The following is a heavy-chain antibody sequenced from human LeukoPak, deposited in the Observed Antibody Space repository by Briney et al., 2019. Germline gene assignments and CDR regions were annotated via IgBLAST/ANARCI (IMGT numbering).Heavy chain of an antibody. Sequence: QPGGSLRLPCAASGFTFSSYSLNWVRQAPGKGLEWVSYISSGSSTIYYADSVKGRFTISRDNAKHSLYLQMNSLRAEDTAVYYCAKAVAGTQPFDYWGQGTLVTVSS. CDR3: AKAVAGTQPFDY. V-gene: IGHV3-48*01. CDR2: ISSGSSTI. CDR1: GFTFSSYS. J-gene: IGHJ4*02. D-gene: IGHD6-19*01.